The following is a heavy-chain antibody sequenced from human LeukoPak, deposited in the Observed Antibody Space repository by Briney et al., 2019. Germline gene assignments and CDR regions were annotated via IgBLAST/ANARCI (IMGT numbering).Heavy chain of an antibody. V-gene: IGHV3-23*01. CDR2: LSGSGGTT. Sequence: PGGSLRLSCAASGFTFRSYAMSWVRQAPGKGLEWVSALSGSGGTTYYADSVKGRFTISRDNSKNTLYLQMNSLRAEDTALYYCAKTSGWPYYFDYWGQGTLVTVCS. CDR1: GFTFRSYA. J-gene: IGHJ4*02. CDR3: AKTSGWPYYFDY. D-gene: IGHD6-19*01.